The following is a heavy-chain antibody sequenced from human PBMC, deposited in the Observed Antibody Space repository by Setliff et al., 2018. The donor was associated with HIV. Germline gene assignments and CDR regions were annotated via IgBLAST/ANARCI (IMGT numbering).Heavy chain of an antibody. CDR3: AKHLSPGSGWYSKARGMDV. Sequence: GESLKISCKDSGYTFSNYCIAWVRQMPGKGLEWMGIIYPGNSDTTYSPSFQGQVTISADKSISTAYLQWISLKASDTAMYYCAKHLSPGSGWYSKARGMDVWGQGTTVTVSS. CDR2: IYPGNSDT. J-gene: IGHJ6*02. D-gene: IGHD6-19*01. CDR1: GYTFSNYC. V-gene: IGHV5-51*01.